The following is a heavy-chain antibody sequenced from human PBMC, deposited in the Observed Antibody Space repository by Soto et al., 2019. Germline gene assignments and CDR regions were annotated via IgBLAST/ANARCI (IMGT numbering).Heavy chain of an antibody. CDR1: GGSISSYY. V-gene: IGHV4-59*01. CDR3: ARDKGVAARPCGWFDP. J-gene: IGHJ5*02. Sequence: PSETLSLTCTVSGGSISSYYWSWIRQPPGKGLEWIGYIYYSGSTNYNPSLKSRVTISVDTSKNQFSLKLSSVTAADTAVYYCARDKGVAARPCGWFDPWGQGTLVTVSS. D-gene: IGHD6-6*01. CDR2: IYYSGST.